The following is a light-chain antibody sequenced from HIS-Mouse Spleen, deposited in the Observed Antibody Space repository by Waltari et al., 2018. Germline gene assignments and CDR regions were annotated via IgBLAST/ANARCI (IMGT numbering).Light chain of an antibody. CDR3: QSADSSGTYV. CDR1: ALPKQY. Sequence: SYELTQQPSVSVSPGQTARITCSGDALPKQYAYWYQQKPGQAPVLVIYKDSERPSGIPERFSGSSSETTVTLTISGVQAEDEADYYCQSADSSGTYVFGTGTKVTVL. V-gene: IGLV3-25*03. J-gene: IGLJ1*01. CDR2: KDS.